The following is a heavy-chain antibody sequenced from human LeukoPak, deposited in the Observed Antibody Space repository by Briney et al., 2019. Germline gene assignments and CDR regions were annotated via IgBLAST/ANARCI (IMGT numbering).Heavy chain of an antibody. CDR1: GFTFSSYA. D-gene: IGHD3-22*01. CDR2: ISGSGGST. CDR3: VKESTSSGYYYAPDY. V-gene: IGHV3-23*01. J-gene: IGHJ4*02. Sequence: GGSLRLSCAASGFTFSSYAMSWVRQAPGKGLEWVSAISGSGGSTYCADPLKGRFTISRDNSEDTLYLQMNSLRAEDTAVYYCVKESTSSGYYYAPDYWGQGTLVTVS.